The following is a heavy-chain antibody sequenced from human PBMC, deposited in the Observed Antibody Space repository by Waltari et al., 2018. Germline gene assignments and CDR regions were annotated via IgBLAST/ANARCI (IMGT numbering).Heavy chain of an antibody. J-gene: IGHJ6*03. CDR1: GGSISSYY. CDR3: ARIYGDSVHRYYYYYMDV. D-gene: IGHD4-17*01. V-gene: IGHV4-59*01. Sequence: QVQLQESGPGLVKPSETLSLTCTVSGGSISSYYWSWIRPPHGKGLEWIGYIYYSGSTNYNPSLKSRVTISVDTSKNQFSLKLSSVTAADTAVYYCARIYGDSVHRYYYYYMDVWGKGTTVTVSS. CDR2: IYYSGST.